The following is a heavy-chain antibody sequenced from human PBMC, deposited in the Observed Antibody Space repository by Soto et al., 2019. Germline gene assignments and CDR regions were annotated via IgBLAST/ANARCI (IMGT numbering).Heavy chain of an antibody. CDR1: GDPFSNYD. CDR3: ARGRNGMDV. CDR2: MNPNSGNT. V-gene: IGHV1-8*01. J-gene: IGHJ6*02. Sequence: QVQLVQSGAEVKKPGASVKVSCKASGDPFSNYDIKWVRQATGQGLEWMGWMNPNSGNTGSARKFQGRVTMTRNTSISRAYRELSSLRSEETAVYYCARGRNGMDVWGQGTTVTVSS.